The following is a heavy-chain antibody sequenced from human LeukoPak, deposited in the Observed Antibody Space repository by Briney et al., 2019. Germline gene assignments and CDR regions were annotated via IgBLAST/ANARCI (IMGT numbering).Heavy chain of an antibody. Sequence: SETLSLTCAVSGASMSSSNWWSWVRQSRGKGLEWIGEIYHSGSTNYNPSLKSRVTMSVDTSKNQFSLKLSSVTAADTAVYYCARDVVAAAGTWDYWGQGTLVTVSS. CDR2: IYHSGST. V-gene: IGHV4-4*02. CDR1: GASMSSSNW. J-gene: IGHJ4*02. D-gene: IGHD6-13*01. CDR3: ARDVVAAAGTWDY.